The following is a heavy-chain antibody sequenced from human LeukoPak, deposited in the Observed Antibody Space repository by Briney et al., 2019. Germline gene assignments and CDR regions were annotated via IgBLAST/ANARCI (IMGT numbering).Heavy chain of an antibody. Sequence: GGSLRLSCVASGFTFSSYTLNWVRQAPGKGLEWVSSVTSSSTYIHYADSVKGRFTISRDNSKNTLYLQMNSLRAEDTAVYYCAKDREVVVAATGAFDIWGQGTMVTVSS. CDR3: AKDREVVVAATGAFDI. J-gene: IGHJ3*02. CDR2: VTSSSTYI. D-gene: IGHD2-15*01. CDR1: GFTFSSYT. V-gene: IGHV3-21*04.